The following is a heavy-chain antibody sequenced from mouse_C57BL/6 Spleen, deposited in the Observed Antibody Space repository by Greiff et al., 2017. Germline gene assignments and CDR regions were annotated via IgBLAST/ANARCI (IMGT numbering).Heavy chain of an antibody. CDR2: IRNKANGYTT. CDR1: GFTFTDYY. CDR3: ARYMGGSYWYFDV. V-gene: IGHV7-3*01. J-gene: IGHJ1*03. Sequence: EVHLVESGGGLVQPGGSRSLSCAASGFTFTDYYMSWVRQPPGKALEWLGFIRNKANGYTTEYSASVKGRFTISRDNSQSILYLQMNALRAEDSATDYCARYMGGSYWYFDVWGTGTTVTVSS.